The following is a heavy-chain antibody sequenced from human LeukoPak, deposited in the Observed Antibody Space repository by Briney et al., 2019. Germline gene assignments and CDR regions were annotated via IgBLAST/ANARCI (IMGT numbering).Heavy chain of an antibody. J-gene: IGHJ4*02. Sequence: ASVKVSCKASGYTFTGYYMHWVRQAPGQGLEWMGWINPNSGGTNYAQKFQGRVTMTEDTSTDTAYMELSSLRSEDTAVYYCATDTYYYDSSGYYWGQGTLVTVSS. CDR1: GYTFTGYY. CDR2: INPNSGGT. V-gene: IGHV1-2*02. D-gene: IGHD3-22*01. CDR3: ATDTYYYDSSGYY.